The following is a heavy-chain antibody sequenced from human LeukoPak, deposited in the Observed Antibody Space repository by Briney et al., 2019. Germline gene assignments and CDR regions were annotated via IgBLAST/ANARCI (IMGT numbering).Heavy chain of an antibody. D-gene: IGHD3-10*01. CDR2: TVGSGPDT. Sequence: GGSLRLSCAASGFTFTNYAMSWVRQTPGKGLEWVSATVGSGPDTYHADSVKGRFTVSRDNSKNTLYLEMNSLRVEDTAVYYCARDVSFWGQGTLVTVSS. J-gene: IGHJ4*02. V-gene: IGHV3-23*01. CDR3: ARDVSF. CDR1: GFTFTNYA.